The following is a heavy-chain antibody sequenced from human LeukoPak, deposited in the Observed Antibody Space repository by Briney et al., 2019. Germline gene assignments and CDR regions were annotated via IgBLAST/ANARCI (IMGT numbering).Heavy chain of an antibody. CDR1: GFTFSGYW. Sequence: GRSLRLSCAASGFTFSGYWMTWVRQAPGKGLEWVANIKQDGSEKYYVDSVKGRFTISRDNAKNSVYLQMNSLRAEDTAVYYCARDVVSYYDSSGYHDYWGQGTLVTVSS. CDR2: IKQDGSEK. J-gene: IGHJ4*02. V-gene: IGHV3-7*04. D-gene: IGHD3-22*01. CDR3: ARDVVSYYDSSGYHDY.